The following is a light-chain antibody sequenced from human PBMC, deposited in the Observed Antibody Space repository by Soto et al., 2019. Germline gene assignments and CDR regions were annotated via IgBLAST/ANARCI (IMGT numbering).Light chain of an antibody. CDR2: DAS. J-gene: IGKJ5*01. Sequence: ELVLTQSPATLSLSPGERATLSCGASQSVSSHLAWYQQKRGQAPRLLIYDASSRATGIPDRFSGSGSGTDFTLTISRLEPEDFAVYYCQQYGSSPITFGQGTRLEI. V-gene: IGKV3D-20*01. CDR3: QQYGSSPIT. CDR1: QSVSSH.